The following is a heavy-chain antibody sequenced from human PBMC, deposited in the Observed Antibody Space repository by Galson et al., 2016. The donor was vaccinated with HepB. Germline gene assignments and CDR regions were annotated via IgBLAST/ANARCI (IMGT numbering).Heavy chain of an antibody. Sequence: SLRLSCAASGFTFSTYSMNWVRQAPGKGLEWVSFISFSSNTIYYADSVKGRFTISRDNAKKSLFLQMNSLREEDTTVYYCARVYDYGDYYFDYWGQGTLVTVSS. J-gene: IGHJ4*02. CDR1: GFTFSTYS. CDR2: ISFSSNTI. V-gene: IGHV3-48*02. D-gene: IGHD4-17*01. CDR3: ARVYDYGDYYFDY.